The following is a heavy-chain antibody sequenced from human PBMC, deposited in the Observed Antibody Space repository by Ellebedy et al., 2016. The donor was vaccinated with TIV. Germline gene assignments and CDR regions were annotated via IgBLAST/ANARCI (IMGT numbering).Heavy chain of an antibody. D-gene: IGHD3-22*01. CDR1: GGSFTTYY. CDR3: ARAYEGTDSP. J-gene: IGHJ5*02. CDR2: INHSGGT. V-gene: IGHV4-34*01. Sequence: SETLSLXXAVYGGSFTTYYWSWIRQPPGKGLEWIGEINHSGGTNYNPSLKNRVTISVDTSKNQFSLKLTSVTAADTGLYYCARAYEGTDSPWGQGTRVTVSP.